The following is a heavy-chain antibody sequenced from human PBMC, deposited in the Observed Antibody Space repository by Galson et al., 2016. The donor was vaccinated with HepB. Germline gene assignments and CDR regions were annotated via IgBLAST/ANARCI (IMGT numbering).Heavy chain of an antibody. V-gene: IGHV3-13*01. D-gene: IGHD6-19*01. Sequence: SLRLSCAASGFIFSNHDMHWVRQVAGKGLEWVSCIDIAGDTYYPDSVKGRFTISRENAKSTVYLQINSLRAEDTAVYYCVRGVAGCDYWGQGTLVTVSS. CDR1: GFIFSNHD. J-gene: IGHJ4*02. CDR3: VRGVAGCDY. CDR2: IDIAGDT.